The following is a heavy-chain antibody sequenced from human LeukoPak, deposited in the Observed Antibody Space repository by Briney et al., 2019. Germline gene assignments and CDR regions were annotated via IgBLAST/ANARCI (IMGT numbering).Heavy chain of an antibody. Sequence: SATLHLTCAVSGGSISRGGYSWHWIRQPPGKGLEWIGYIYHSGSTYYNPSLKSRVPISVDRSKNQFSLKLSSVTAADTAVYYCGREATDYYGSGSYGWFDPWGQVTLVTVSS. J-gene: IGHJ5*02. CDR3: GREATDYYGSGSYGWFDP. CDR2: IYHSGST. V-gene: IGHV4-30-2*01. CDR1: GGSISRGGYS. D-gene: IGHD3-10*01.